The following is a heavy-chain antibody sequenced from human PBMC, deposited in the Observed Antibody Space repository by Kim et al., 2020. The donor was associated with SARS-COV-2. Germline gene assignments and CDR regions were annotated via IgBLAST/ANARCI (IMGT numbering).Heavy chain of an antibody. V-gene: IGHV5-51*01. Sequence: GESLKISCKGYGYSFTNYWIGWVRQMPGKGLEWMGIIYPGDSDTRYSPSFQGQVAFSVDRSTNTAYLQWTSLKASDTAMYYCARIPCTSSTCYVRLDYWGQGTLVTVSS. CDR3: ARIPCTSSTCYVRLDY. D-gene: IGHD2-2*01. J-gene: IGHJ4*02. CDR1: GYSFTNYW. CDR2: IYPGDSDT.